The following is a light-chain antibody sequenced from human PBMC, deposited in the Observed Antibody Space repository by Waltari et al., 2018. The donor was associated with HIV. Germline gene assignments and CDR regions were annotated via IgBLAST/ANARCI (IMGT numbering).Light chain of an antibody. Sequence: QSALSPPASVSAFPEQSITISCTGTATDVGAYHPLSWYQQVPNKAPKLIIYDVTQRPSGVSSRFSGSKSGNTASLTISGLQADDEADYYCSSYTRSSTVIFGVGTKVAVL. J-gene: IGLJ2*01. CDR1: ATDVGAYHP. V-gene: IGLV2-14*03. CDR3: SSYTRSSTVI. CDR2: DVT.